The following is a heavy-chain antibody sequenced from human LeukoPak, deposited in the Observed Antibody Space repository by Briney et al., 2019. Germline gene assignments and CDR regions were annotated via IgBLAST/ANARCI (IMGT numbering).Heavy chain of an antibody. CDR1: GYSISSGYY. D-gene: IGHD2-2*01. CDR3: ARHDGCWVSTRCSFFDC. V-gene: IGHV4-38-2*01. Sequence: SETLSLTCAVSGYSISSGYYCGCFRQPPGKGREGCGSIYYSGSTYYNPSLKSRVTTSVEKSKNQFSLQLSSMTTADTALYYCARHDGCWVSTRCSFFDCWGQGTLVSVS. J-gene: IGHJ4*02. CDR2: IYYSGST.